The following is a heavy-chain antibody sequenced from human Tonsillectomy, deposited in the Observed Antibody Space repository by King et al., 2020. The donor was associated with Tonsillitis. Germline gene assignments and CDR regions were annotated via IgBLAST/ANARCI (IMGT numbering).Heavy chain of an antibody. D-gene: IGHD3-22*01. Sequence: VQLQESGPGLVKPSETLSLTCTVSGGSINNYYWSWIRQPPGKGLEWIGYIYYSGSTNYNPSLESRVTISVDTSRNQFSLKLRFVTAADTAVYYCARDPSYYDCSDYYPYGMDVWGPGNTVTVSS. J-gene: IGHJ6*02. V-gene: IGHV4-59*01. CDR2: IYYSGST. CDR3: ARDPSYYDCSDYYPYGMDV. CDR1: GGSINNYY.